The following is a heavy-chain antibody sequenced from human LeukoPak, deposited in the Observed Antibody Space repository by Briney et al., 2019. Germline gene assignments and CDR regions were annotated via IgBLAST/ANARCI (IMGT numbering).Heavy chain of an antibody. CDR2: ISSSSSVI. J-gene: IGHJ4*02. D-gene: IGHD3-10*01. Sequence: GGSLRLSCAASGFTFSDYYMSWIRQAPGMGLEWVSYISSSSSVIYFTDSVKGRFTISRDNAKNSLYLQMNSLRAEDTAVYYCARKVRGDYFDYWGQGTLVTVSS. CDR3: ARKVRGDYFDY. CDR1: GFTFSDYY. V-gene: IGHV3-11*04.